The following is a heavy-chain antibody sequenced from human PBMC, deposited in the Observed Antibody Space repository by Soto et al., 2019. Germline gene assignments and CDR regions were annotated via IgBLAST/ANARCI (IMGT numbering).Heavy chain of an antibody. Sequence: PSETLSLTCTVSGGSISSGGYYWSWIRQHPGKGLEWIGYIYYSGSTYYNPSLKSRVTISVDTSKNLFSLKLSSVTAADTAVYYCARDLSSFSDTAMVYYYYGMDVWGQGTTVTVSS. D-gene: IGHD5-18*01. CDR3: ARDLSSFSDTAMVYYYYGMDV. V-gene: IGHV4-31*03. J-gene: IGHJ6*02. CDR1: GGSISSGGYY. CDR2: IYYSGST.